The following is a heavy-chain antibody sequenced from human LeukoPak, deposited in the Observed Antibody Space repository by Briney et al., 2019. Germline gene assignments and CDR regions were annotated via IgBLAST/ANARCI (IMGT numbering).Heavy chain of an antibody. Sequence: GASVKVSCKASGYTFTNYGINWVRQAPGQGLEWMGWISAYNGNTNYAQKLQGRVTMTTDTSTSTAYMELRSLRSDDTAVYYCARDSQWELLGYHYYGMDVWGQGTTVTVSS. CDR1: GYTFTNYG. CDR3: ARDSQWELLGYHYYGMDV. J-gene: IGHJ6*02. D-gene: IGHD1-26*01. V-gene: IGHV1-18*01. CDR2: ISAYNGNT.